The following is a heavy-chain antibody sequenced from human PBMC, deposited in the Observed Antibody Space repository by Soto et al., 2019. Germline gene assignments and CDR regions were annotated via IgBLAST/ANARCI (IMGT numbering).Heavy chain of an antibody. CDR3: ARAGTRHNWFDP. CDR1: GGTFSSYT. Sequence: SVKVSCKASGGTFSSYTISWVRQAPGQGLEWMGRIIPILGIANYAQKFQGRVTITADKSTSTAYMELSSLRSEDTAVYYCARAGTRHNWFDPWGQGTLVTVSS. D-gene: IGHD6-13*01. CDR2: IIPILGIA. J-gene: IGHJ5*02. V-gene: IGHV1-69*02.